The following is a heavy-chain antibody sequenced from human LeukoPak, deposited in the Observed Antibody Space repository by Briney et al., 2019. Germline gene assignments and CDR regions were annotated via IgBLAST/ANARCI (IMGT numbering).Heavy chain of an antibody. Sequence: SETLSLTGTVSGGSISSSSYYWGWIRQPPGKGLEWIGSIYYSGSTYYNPSLKSRVTISVDTSKNQFSLKLSSVTAADTAVYYCARAQRDGYNFFDYWGQGTLVTVSS. V-gene: IGHV4-39*01. CDR2: IYYSGST. CDR3: ARAQRDGYNFFDY. D-gene: IGHD5-24*01. CDR1: GGSISSSSYY. J-gene: IGHJ4*02.